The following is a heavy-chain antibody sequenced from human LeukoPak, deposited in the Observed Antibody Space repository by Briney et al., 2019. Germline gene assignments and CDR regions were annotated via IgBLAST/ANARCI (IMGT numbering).Heavy chain of an antibody. CDR3: ARHFGSITLAFDI. Sequence: PGGSLRLSCAASGFTFSSYSMNWVRQPPGKGLEWIGSIYYSGSTYYNPSLKSRVTISVDTSKNQFSLKLSSVTAADTAVYYCARHFGSITLAFDIWGQGTMVTVSS. V-gene: IGHV4-39*01. J-gene: IGHJ3*02. CDR1: GFTFSSYSMN. D-gene: IGHD3-16*01. CDR2: IYYSGST.